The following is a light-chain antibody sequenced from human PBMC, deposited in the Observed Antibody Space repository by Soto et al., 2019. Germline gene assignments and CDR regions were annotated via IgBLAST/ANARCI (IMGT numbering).Light chain of an antibody. V-gene: IGKV1-33*01. Sequence: DIQITQSPSTLSASVGDRVTITCRASQSISSWLAWCQQKPGKAPKLLIYDASNLETGVPSRFSGSGSGTDFTFTISSLQPEDIATYYCQQYDNLSLTFGGGTKVDIK. CDR1: QSISSW. CDR2: DAS. CDR3: QQYDNLSLT. J-gene: IGKJ4*01.